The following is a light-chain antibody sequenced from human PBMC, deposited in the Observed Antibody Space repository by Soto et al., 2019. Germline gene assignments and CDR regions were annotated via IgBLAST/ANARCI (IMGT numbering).Light chain of an antibody. CDR2: GAS. CDR3: QQYGSSPLT. CDR1: QSVGSN. V-gene: IGKV3-15*01. J-gene: IGKJ4*01. Sequence: EIVMTQSPATLSVSPWERATLSCMASQSVGSNLAWYQQKPGQAPRLLIYGASTRATGIPARFIGGGSGTEFTLPISSLQSEDFAVYYCQQYGSSPLTFGGGTKVDIK.